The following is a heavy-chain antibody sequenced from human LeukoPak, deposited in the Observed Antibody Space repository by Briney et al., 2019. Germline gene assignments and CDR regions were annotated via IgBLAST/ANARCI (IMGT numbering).Heavy chain of an antibody. Sequence: GGSLRLSCAASGFTFNSYSMNWVRQAPGKGLEWLSFITTGSTTIYYADFVRGRFTISRDNAKNSLYLQMSSLRAEDTAVYYCARDGGFYSDYWGHGTLVTVSS. D-gene: IGHD3-16*01. CDR2: ITTGSTTI. CDR3: ARDGGFYSDY. CDR1: GFTFNSYS. J-gene: IGHJ4*01. V-gene: IGHV3-48*01.